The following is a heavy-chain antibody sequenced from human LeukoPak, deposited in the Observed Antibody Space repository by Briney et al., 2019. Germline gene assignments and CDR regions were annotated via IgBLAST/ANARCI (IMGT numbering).Heavy chain of an antibody. CDR3: ARGSSYGYDG. Sequence: SQTLSLTCAVSGGSISSGSYSWSWIRQPPGKGLEWIGYIYHSGSTYYNPSLKSRVTISVDRSKNQFSLKLSSVTAADTAVYYCARGSSYGYDGWGQGTLVTVSS. CDR2: IYHSGST. D-gene: IGHD5-18*01. J-gene: IGHJ4*02. V-gene: IGHV4-30-2*01. CDR1: GGSISSGSYS.